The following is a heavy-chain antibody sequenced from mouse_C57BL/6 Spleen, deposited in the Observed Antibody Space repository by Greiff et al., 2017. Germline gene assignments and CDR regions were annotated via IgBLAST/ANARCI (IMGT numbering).Heavy chain of an antibody. J-gene: IGHJ4*01. CDR1: GYAFSSYW. CDR2: IYPGDGDT. V-gene: IGHV1-80*01. D-gene: IGHD2-4*01. Sequence: QVQLQQSGAELVKPGASVKISCKASGYAFSSYWMNWVKQRPGTGLEWIGQIYPGDGDTNYNGKFKGKATLTADKSSSTAYMQLSSLTSEDSAVYFGARYYYDDGANYAMDYGGQGTSVTVSS. CDR3: ARYYYDDGANYAMDY.